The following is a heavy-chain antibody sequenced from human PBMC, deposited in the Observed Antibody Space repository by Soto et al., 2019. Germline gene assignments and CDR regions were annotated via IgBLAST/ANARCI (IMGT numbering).Heavy chain of an antibody. CDR1: GYTFTSYG. CDR2: ISAYNGNI. J-gene: IGHJ3*02. CDR3: ARDIAGGDGPDAFDI. Sequence: ASVKVSCKASGYTFTSYGISWVRQAPGQGLEWMGWISAYNGNINYAQKLQGRFTMTTDTSMSTAYMELRILRSDYTAVYYCARDIAGGDGPDAFDIWGQGTMVTVSS. D-gene: IGHD4-17*01. V-gene: IGHV1-18*01.